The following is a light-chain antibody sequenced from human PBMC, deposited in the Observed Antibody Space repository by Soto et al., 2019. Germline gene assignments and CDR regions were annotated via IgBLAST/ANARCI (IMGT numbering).Light chain of an antibody. CDR2: DAS. J-gene: IGKJ5*01. Sequence: EIVLTQSPATLSLSPGERATLSCRASQSVSSYLAWYQQKPGQAPRLLTYDASNRATGIPARFSGSGSGTDFTLTISSLAPEDFAVYYCQQRSNWPPRITFGQGTRLEIK. V-gene: IGKV3-11*01. CDR3: QQRSNWPPRIT. CDR1: QSVSSY.